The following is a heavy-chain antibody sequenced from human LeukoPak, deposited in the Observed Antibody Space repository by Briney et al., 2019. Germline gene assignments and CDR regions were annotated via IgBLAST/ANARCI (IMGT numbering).Heavy chain of an antibody. D-gene: IGHD2-15*01. V-gene: IGHV4-59*01. Sequence: PLETLSLTCTVSGGSISSYYWSWIRQPPGKGLEWIGYIYYSGSTNYNPSLKSRVTISVDTSKNQFSLKLSSVTAADTAVYYCARAPGVDYYYMDVWGKGTTVTVSS. CDR2: IYYSGST. CDR3: ARAPGVDYYYMDV. CDR1: GGSISSYY. J-gene: IGHJ6*03.